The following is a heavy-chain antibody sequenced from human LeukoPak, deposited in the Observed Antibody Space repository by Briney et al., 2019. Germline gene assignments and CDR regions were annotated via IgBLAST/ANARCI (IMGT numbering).Heavy chain of an antibody. Sequence: GGSLRLSCAASGFTVTRNYMTWVRQAPGKGLEWVSVTYSGGRTYYEDSVKGRFTISRDNSKNTLYLQMNSLRAEDTAVYYCAGLGITMIGGVWGKGTTVTISS. CDR1: GFTVTRNY. CDR3: AGLGITMIGGV. CDR2: TYSGGRT. D-gene: IGHD3-10*02. V-gene: IGHV3-53*01. J-gene: IGHJ6*04.